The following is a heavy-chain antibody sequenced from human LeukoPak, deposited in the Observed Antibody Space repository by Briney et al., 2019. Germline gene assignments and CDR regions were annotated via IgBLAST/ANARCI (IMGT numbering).Heavy chain of an antibody. V-gene: IGHV3-33*01. Sequence: PGGSLRLSCAASGFSFSSYGMHWVRQAPGKGLEWVAVIWYDGTNKYYADSVKGRFTISRDNSQNTLYLRMNSLRAEDTAVYYCARDQRGFSYSKYYFDYWGQGTLVTVSS. CDR1: GFSFSSYG. CDR3: ARDQRGFSYSKYYFDY. J-gene: IGHJ4*02. D-gene: IGHD5-18*01. CDR2: IWYDGTNK.